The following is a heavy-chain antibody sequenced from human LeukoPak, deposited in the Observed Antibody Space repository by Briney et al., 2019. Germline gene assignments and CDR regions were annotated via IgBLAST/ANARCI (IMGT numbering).Heavy chain of an antibody. V-gene: IGHV4-38-2*01. Sequence: SETLSLTCAVSGYSISSGYYWGWIRQPPGKGLEWIGRINHSGSTYYNPSLKSRVTISVHTSKNKFSLKLSSVAAADTAVYYCARLMSSRFAFDIWGQGTMVTVSS. J-gene: IGHJ3*02. CDR3: ARLMSSRFAFDI. CDR1: GYSISSGYY. CDR2: INHSGST. D-gene: IGHD3-16*01.